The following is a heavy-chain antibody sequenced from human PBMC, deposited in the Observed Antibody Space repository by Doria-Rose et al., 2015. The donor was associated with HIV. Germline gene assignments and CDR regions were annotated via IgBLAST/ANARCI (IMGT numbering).Heavy chain of an antibody. CDR1: GVSLSSPGMR. CDR3: ARIKSSRWYHKYYFDF. D-gene: IGHD6-13*01. V-gene: IGHV2-26*01. CDR2: LFSDDER. Sequence: EETGPVLVKPTETLTLTCTVSGVSLSSPGMRVSWIRQPPGNALEWLAYLFSDDERSYKTALKTRLTICRGTFKSQVVIPMTDMDPVDTATYYCARIKSSRWYHKYYFDFWGQGTRVIVSA. J-gene: IGHJ4*02.